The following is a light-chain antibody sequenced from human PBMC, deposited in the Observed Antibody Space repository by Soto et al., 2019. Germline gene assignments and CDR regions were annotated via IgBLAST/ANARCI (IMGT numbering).Light chain of an antibody. CDR1: SSDVGGYNY. Sequence: QSVLTQPASVSGSAGQSITISCTGTSSDVGGYNYVSWYQQHPGKAPQLMIYDVSNRPSGVSNRFSGSKSGNTASLTISGLQTEDEADYYCSSYTSSSTLLFGGGTKLTVL. CDR3: SSYTSSSTLL. CDR2: DVS. V-gene: IGLV2-14*01. J-gene: IGLJ2*01.